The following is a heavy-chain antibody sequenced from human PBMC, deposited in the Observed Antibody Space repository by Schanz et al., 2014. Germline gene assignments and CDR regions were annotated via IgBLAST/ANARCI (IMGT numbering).Heavy chain of an antibody. J-gene: IGHJ6*02. CDR1: GFTFSSHW. CDR2: INSVGSNT. V-gene: IGHV3-74*01. D-gene: IGHD2-15*01. CDR3: ARDFLLEQLGYSHYYYAMDV. Sequence: VQLVQSGGGLVQPGGSLRLSCAASGFTFSSHWMHWVRQDPGKGLVWVARINSVGSNTDYADSVKGRFTISRDNSKNTLYLQMNSLRAEDTAVYYCARDFLLEQLGYSHYYYAMDVWGQGTTVTVSS.